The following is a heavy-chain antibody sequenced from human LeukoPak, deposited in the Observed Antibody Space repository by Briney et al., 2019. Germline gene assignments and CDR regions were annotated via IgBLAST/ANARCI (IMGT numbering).Heavy chain of an antibody. J-gene: IGHJ4*02. CDR3: AKHLYGDYGGLHY. D-gene: IGHD4-17*01. CDR1: GFPFSTYA. Sequence: GGSLRLSCAASGFPFSTYAMSWVRQATGKGLEWVSSIRGSDGSAYYADSVKGRFAIYRDNSKNTLSLQMNNLRAEHTAVYYCAKHLYGDYGGLHYRVQGTLVTVSS. CDR2: IRGSDGSA. V-gene: IGHV3-23*01.